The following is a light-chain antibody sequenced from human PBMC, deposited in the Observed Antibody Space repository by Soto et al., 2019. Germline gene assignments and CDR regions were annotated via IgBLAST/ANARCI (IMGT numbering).Light chain of an antibody. V-gene: IGKV1-8*01. Sequence: AIRMTQSPSSLSASTGDRVTITCRASQGISSYLAWYQQKPGKAPKLLINAASSLQSGVPSRFSGSGSGTEFTLTISALQPEDFATYFCQQSYITPRTFGQGTKVDIK. CDR2: AAS. CDR3: QQSYITPRT. CDR1: QGISSY. J-gene: IGKJ1*01.